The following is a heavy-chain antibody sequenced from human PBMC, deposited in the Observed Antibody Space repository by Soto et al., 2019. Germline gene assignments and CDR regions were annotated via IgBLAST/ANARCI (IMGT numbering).Heavy chain of an antibody. D-gene: IGHD1-26*01. CDR1: VEGVSRHTVA. Sequence: TLSLANAISVEGVSRHTVAWNWSRQSPSIGLEWLGRTYYRSKWYNDYSVSVKSRITINPDTSKNQFSLQLNSVTPEDTAVYYCARTFRRKRIGLNYYCYGMDVWGQGTTVTVSS. J-gene: IGHJ6*02. CDR3: ARTFRRKRIGLNYYCYGMDV. CDR2: TYYRSKWYN. V-gene: IGHV6-1*01.